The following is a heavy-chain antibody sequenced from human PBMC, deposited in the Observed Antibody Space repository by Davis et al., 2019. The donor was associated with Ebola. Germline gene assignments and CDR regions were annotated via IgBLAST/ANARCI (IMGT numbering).Heavy chain of an antibody. CDR2: ISGSGGST. Sequence: PGGSLKISCAASGFTFSSYAMTWVRQAPGRGLEWVSTISGSGGSTYYADSVKGRFTISRDNSKNTLYLQMNSLRAEDTAVYYCAKDLSDYSLPRYFDYWGRGTLVSVSS. V-gene: IGHV3-23*01. CDR1: GFTFSSYA. D-gene: IGHD4-11*01. J-gene: IGHJ4*02. CDR3: AKDLSDYSLPRYFDY.